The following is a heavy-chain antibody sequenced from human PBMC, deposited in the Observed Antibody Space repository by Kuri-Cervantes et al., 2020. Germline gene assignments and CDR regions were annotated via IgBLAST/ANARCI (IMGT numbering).Heavy chain of an antibody. J-gene: IGHJ4*02. CDR3: ASGGYSYGYGDY. CDR2: INHSGTT. Sequence: SETLSLTCAVYGGSFSGYYCNWIRQPPGKGLEWIGEINHSGTTNYNPSLRSRVTISVDTSKNQFSLKLSSVTAADTAVYYCASGGYSYGYGDYWGQGTLVTVSS. D-gene: IGHD5-18*01. V-gene: IGHV4-34*01. CDR1: GGSFSGYY.